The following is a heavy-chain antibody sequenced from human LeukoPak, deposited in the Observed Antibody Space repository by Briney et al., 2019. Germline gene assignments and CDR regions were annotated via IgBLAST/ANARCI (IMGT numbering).Heavy chain of an antibody. CDR1: GGSFSGYY. CDR2: IYYSGST. D-gene: IGHD3-3*01. Sequence: SETLSLTCAVYGGSFSGYYWSWIRQPPGKGLEFIGYIYYSGSTKYNPSLKSRVTISVDTSKNQFSLKLSPVTAADTAVYYCATHRYSEWSRAFDIWGQGTMVTVSS. J-gene: IGHJ3*02. CDR3: ATHRYSEWSRAFDI. V-gene: IGHV4-59*08.